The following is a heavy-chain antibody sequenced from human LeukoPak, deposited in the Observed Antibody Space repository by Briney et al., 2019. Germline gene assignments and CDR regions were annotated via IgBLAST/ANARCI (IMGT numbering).Heavy chain of an antibody. D-gene: IGHD5-18*01. J-gene: IGHJ4*02. CDR3: ARKVAVAMDLDY. V-gene: IGHV3-23*01. Sequence: SGGSLRLSCAASGFTFKRYGMSWVRQVPGKGLEWVSSITGAGSSTKYADSVSGRFTISRDNSKNTLSLQMTGPRAEDTAVYYCARKVAVAMDLDYWGQGTLVTVSS. CDR1: GFTFKRYG. CDR2: ITGAGSST.